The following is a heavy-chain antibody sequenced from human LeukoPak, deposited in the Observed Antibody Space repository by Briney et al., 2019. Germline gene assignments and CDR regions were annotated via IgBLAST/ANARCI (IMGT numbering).Heavy chain of an antibody. CDR2: ISAYNGNT. CDR1: GYTFTSYG. J-gene: IGHJ4*02. CDR3: ARATYSDLYYFDY. Sequence: GASVKVSCKASGYTFTSYGISWVRQAPGQGLEWMGWISAYNGNTNYAQKLQGRVTMTTDTSTSTAYVELRSRRSDDTAVYCCARATYSDLYYFDYWGQGTLVTVSS. D-gene: IGHD4-17*01. V-gene: IGHV1-18*01.